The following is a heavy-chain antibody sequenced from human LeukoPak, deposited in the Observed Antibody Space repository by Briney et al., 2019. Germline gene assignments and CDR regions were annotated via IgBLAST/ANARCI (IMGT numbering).Heavy chain of an antibody. CDR2: INWNGGST. CDR3: ARVLAAAGTNWFDP. D-gene: IGHD6-13*01. CDR1: GFTFDDYG. V-gene: IGHV3-20*01. J-gene: IGHJ5*02. Sequence: GGSLRLSCAASGFTFDDYGMSWVRQAPGKGLEWVSGINWNGGSTGYADSVKGRFTISRDNAKNSLYLQMNSLRAEDTALYHRARVLAAAGTNWFDPWGQGTLVTVSS.